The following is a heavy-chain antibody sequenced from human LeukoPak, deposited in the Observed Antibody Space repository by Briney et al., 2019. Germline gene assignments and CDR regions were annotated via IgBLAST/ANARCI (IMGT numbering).Heavy chain of an antibody. D-gene: IGHD6-19*01. CDR1: RFTFSSYA. V-gene: IGHV3-23*01. Sequence: GGSLRLSCAASRFTFSSYAVSWVRQAPGKGLEWVSAISGSGGSTYYADSVKGRFTISRDNSKNTLYLQMNSLRAEDTAVYYCARDYSGWYVFDYWGQGTLVAVSP. CDR2: ISGSGGST. J-gene: IGHJ4*02. CDR3: ARDYSGWYVFDY.